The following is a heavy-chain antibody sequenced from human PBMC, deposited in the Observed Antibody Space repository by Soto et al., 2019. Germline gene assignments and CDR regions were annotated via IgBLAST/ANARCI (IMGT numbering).Heavy chain of an antibody. V-gene: IGHV3-7*01. D-gene: IGHD2-2*01. CDR3: ARATLGGYCSSTSCYYYYYYYYMDV. J-gene: IGHJ6*03. CDR2: IKQDGSEK. CDR1: AFTFSSYC. Sequence: TGGSLRLPCAASAFTFSSYCMSWVRQDPGKGLEWVANIKQDGSEKYYVDSVKGRFTISRDNAKTALYLQMNSLRAEDTAVYYCARATLGGYCSSTSCYYYYYYYYMDVWGKGTTVTVSS.